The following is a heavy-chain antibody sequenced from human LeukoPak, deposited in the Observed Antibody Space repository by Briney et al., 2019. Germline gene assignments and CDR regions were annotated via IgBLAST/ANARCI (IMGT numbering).Heavy chain of an antibody. Sequence: GASVKVSCKASGYTFTGYYMHWVRQAPGQGLEWMGWINPNSGGTNYAQKFQGRVTMTRDTSISTAYMELSRLRSDDTAVYYCARGPYDFWSGYYYNFDYWGQGTLVTVSS. J-gene: IGHJ4*02. D-gene: IGHD3-3*01. V-gene: IGHV1-2*02. CDR3: ARGPYDFWSGYYYNFDY. CDR1: GYTFTGYY. CDR2: INPNSGGT.